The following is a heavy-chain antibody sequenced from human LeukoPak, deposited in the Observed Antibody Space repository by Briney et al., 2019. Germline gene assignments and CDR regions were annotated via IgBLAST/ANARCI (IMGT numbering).Heavy chain of an antibody. CDR2: IYYSGST. V-gene: IGHV4-31*03. CDR1: GGSISNGNYY. J-gene: IGHJ6*03. CDR3: ARNLTGVSGYDYYYYYYMDV. D-gene: IGHD6-25*01. Sequence: SETLSLTCTVSGGSISNGNYYWSWIRQHPGKGLEWIGYIYYSGSTYYNPSLKSRVTISVDTSKNQFSLKLGSVTAADTAVYYCARNLTGVSGYDYYYYYYMDVWGKGTTVTVSS.